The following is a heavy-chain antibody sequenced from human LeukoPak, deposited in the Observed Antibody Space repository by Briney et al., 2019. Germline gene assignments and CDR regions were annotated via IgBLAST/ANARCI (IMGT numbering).Heavy chain of an antibody. V-gene: IGHV3-74*01. CDR3: ARDQVGTMPNDF. CDR2: IETDGSRS. D-gene: IGHD1-26*01. Sequence: PGGSLRLSCAASGFTFSWHRMHWVRHVPGKGLVWISWIETDGSRSGYVGSVQGRFTVSRDNAKSTLYLQMNSLRAEDTAIYYCARDQVGTMPNDFWGQGTLVRLL. J-gene: IGHJ4*02. CDR1: GFTFSWHR.